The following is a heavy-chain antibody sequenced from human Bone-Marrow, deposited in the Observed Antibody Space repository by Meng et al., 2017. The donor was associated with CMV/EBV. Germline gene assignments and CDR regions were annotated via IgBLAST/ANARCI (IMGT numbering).Heavy chain of an antibody. CDR2: IYHSGNT. J-gene: IGHJ4*02. V-gene: IGHV4-30-4*01. Sequence: ISSGDYYWSWIRQPPGKGLEWIGYIYHSGNTYYNPSLRSRVTISVDTSKNQFSLKLSSVTAADTAVYYCARDSRDYYDSSGYYAFDYWGQGTLVTVSS. D-gene: IGHD3-22*01. CDR3: ARDSRDYYDSSGYYAFDY. CDR1: ISSGDYY.